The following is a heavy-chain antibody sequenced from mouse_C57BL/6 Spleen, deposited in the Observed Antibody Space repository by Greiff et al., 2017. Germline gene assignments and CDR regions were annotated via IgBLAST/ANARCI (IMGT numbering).Heavy chain of an antibody. V-gene: IGHV5-9-1*02. CDR2: ISSGGDYI. CDR1: GFTFSSYA. CDR3: TRDKGLAYFDY. Sequence: EVMLVESGEGLVKPGGSLKLSCAASGFTFSSYAMSWVRQTPEKRLEWVAYISSGGDYIYYADTVKGRFTISRDNARNTLYLQMSSLKSEDTAMYYCTRDKGLAYFDYWGQGTTLTVSS. J-gene: IGHJ2*01.